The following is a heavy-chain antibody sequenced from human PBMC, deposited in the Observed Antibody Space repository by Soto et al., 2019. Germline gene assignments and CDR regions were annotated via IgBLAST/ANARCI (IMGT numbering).Heavy chain of an antibody. Sequence: QVQLVQSAAEVKKPGSSVKVSCKASGGTFSSYAISWVRQAPGQGLEWMGGIIPIFGTANYAQKFQGRVTITADESTSTAYMELSSLRSEDTAVYYCARAVATIRVRYYYYGMDVWGQGTTVTVSS. CDR2: IIPIFGTA. V-gene: IGHV1-69*01. CDR3: ARAVATIRVRYYYYGMDV. CDR1: GGTFSSYA. D-gene: IGHD5-12*01. J-gene: IGHJ6*02.